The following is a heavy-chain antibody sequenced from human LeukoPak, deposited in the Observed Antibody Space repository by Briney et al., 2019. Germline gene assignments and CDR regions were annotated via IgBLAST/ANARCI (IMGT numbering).Heavy chain of an antibody. J-gene: IGHJ5*02. CDR2: ISSSSSYI. CDR1: GFTFSSYS. D-gene: IGHD6-19*01. Sequence: PGGSLRLSCAASGFTFSSYSMNWVRQAPGKGLEWVSSISSSSSYIYYADSVKGRFTISRDNAKNSLYLQMNSLRAEDTAVYYCAREAVAGSSPKYNWFDPWGQGTLVTVSS. CDR3: AREAVAGSSPKYNWFDP. V-gene: IGHV3-21*01.